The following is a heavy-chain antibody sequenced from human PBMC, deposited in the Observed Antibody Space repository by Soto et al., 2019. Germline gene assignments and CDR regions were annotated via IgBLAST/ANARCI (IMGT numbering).Heavy chain of an antibody. CDR1: GDSISSSYNY. CDR3: ARVGGCGSTRCYAGDSGLDV. V-gene: IGHV4-31*02. J-gene: IGHJ6*02. CDR2: IYHSGST. D-gene: IGHD2-2*01. Sequence: QVQLQESGPGVVKPSQTLSLTCTVSGDSISSSYNYWGWIRQHPGTGLEWIAYIYHSGSTFYNPSLKARITALLDAPKNQLSRRLSSGTAADTAVYYCARVGGCGSTRCYAGDSGLDVRGQWSTVTV.